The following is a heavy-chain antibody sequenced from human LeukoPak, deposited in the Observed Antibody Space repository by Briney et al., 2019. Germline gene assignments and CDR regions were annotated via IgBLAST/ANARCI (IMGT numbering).Heavy chain of an antibody. V-gene: IGHV3-74*01. Sequence: GGSLRLSCAASGFTLSTYWMHWVRQAPGKGLVWLSRINSDAGSTSYADSVKGRFTISRDNAKNTLYLQMNSLRAEDTAVYYCARDYYASGSPNDYWGQGTLVTVSS. D-gene: IGHD3-10*01. CDR1: GFTLSTYW. J-gene: IGHJ4*02. CDR2: INSDAGST. CDR3: ARDYYASGSPNDY.